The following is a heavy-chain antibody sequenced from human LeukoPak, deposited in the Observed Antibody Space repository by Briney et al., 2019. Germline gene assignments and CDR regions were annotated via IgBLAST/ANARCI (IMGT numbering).Heavy chain of an antibody. V-gene: IGHV3-33*06. J-gene: IGHJ4*02. CDR2: IWYEERTK. D-gene: IGHD5-12*01. Sequence: GGSLRLSCTASGLTFSDYGMHWVRQAPGNGLEWVATIWYEERTKYYRDSVKGRFTISRDNSKNTIYLQMTSLRVDDPAVYYCAKEGIYMKSSLEDWGQGTLVTVSS. CDR3: AKEGIYMKSSLED. CDR1: GLTFSDYG.